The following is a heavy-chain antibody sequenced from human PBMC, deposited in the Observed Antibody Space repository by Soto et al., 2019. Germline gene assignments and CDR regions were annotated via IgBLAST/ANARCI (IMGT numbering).Heavy chain of an antibody. J-gene: IGHJ4*02. CDR2: IYYSGST. CDR1: GGSVSSGSYY. V-gene: IGHV4-61*01. D-gene: IGHD6-25*01. CDR3: ARDTPMAEAGYYYFDC. Sequence: QVQLQESGPGLVKPSETLSLTCTVSGGSVSSGSYYWSWIRQPPGKALEWIGYIYYSGSTNYNPSLKSRATISVDTPNTLFSLQLSCANAADMAVYYCARDTPMAEAGYYYFDCWGQGTLVVVSS.